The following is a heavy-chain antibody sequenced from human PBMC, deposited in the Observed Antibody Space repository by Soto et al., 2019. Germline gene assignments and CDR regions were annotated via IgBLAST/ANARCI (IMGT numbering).Heavy chain of an antibody. D-gene: IGHD3-22*01. CDR1: GFTFEDHA. V-gene: IGHV3-9*01. Sequence: GGSLRLSCAAIGFTFEDHAMHWIRQVPGKGLEWVAGINWNSGITGYADSVKGRFTISRDNANNSLHLEMNSLKSEDTALYYCAKGRGAPTVVSNWFDPWGQGTLVTVSS. CDR3: AKGRGAPTVVSNWFDP. CDR2: INWNSGIT. J-gene: IGHJ5*02.